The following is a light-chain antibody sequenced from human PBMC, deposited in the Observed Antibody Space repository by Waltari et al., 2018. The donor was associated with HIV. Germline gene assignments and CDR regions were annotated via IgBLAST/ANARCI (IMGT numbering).Light chain of an antibody. CDR3: QSTDTRGTLWV. Sequence: SFEVTQPPSVSVSPGQTARITCSGDALAKQFTYWYQQRPGQAPVLILKKDTERPSGIPERFSGSGSGTTVTLIISGVQAEDEADYYCQSTDTRGTLWVFGGGTKLTVL. J-gene: IGLJ3*02. CDR1: ALAKQF. V-gene: IGLV3-25*03. CDR2: KDT.